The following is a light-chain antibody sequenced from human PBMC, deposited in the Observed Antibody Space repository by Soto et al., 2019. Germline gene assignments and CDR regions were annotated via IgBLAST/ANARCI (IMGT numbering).Light chain of an antibody. CDR2: AAS. V-gene: IGKV3-20*01. CDR1: QSVSSSY. Sequence: EIVLTQSPGTLSLSPGERATLSCRASQSVSSSYLAWYQQKPGQAPRLLIYAASSRATGIPDRFSGSGSGTDFTLTISRLEPEGFAVYYCQQYGSSPYTFGQGTKLEIK. J-gene: IGKJ2*01. CDR3: QQYGSSPYT.